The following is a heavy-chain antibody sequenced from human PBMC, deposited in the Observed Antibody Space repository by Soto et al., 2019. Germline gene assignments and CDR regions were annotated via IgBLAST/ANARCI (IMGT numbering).Heavy chain of an antibody. Sequence: VPLNVSCKASGYSFTRYHIHCVRQAPGQGLEWMGLIDPSDGRTSYSQNFQGRVTMTRDTSTSTVYMELSSLIFEDTAVYYCTSGYSYGPSFDYWGQGILVTV. CDR1: GYSFTRYH. D-gene: IGHD5-18*01. J-gene: IGHJ4*02. CDR2: IDPSDGRT. CDR3: TSGYSYGPSFDY. V-gene: IGHV1-46*01.